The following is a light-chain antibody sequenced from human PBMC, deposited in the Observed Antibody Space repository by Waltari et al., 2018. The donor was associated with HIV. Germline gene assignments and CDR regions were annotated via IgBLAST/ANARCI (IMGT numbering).Light chain of an antibody. J-gene: IGKJ1*01. CDR1: HCVSTY. V-gene: IGKV1-39*01. CDR3: QHSYSTPQWT. CDR2: ATS. Sequence: DIQITPTPASLSASVAYRVTITCLASHCVSTYLNWYQHKPEKAPKLLSYATSSLQSEVPSRFSGSGSGTDFSCTISSLQSEDIATYYCQHSYSTPQWTGGQGIKVEIK.